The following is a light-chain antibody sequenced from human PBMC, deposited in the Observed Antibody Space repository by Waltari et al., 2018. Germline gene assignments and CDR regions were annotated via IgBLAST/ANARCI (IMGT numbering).Light chain of an antibody. Sequence: QSALTQPATVSGSPGQSITISCTGTSSAFGGYNYVSWYQQHPGKAPKLIICGVSKRPSGVSNRFSGSKSGNTASLTISGLQTEDEADYYCSSYSGDITLLFGTGTKVSVL. CDR3: SSYSGDITLL. CDR1: SSAFGGYNY. CDR2: GVS. J-gene: IGLJ1*01. V-gene: IGLV2-14*01.